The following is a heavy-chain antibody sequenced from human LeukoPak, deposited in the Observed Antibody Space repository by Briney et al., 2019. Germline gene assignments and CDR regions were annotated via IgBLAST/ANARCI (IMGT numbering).Heavy chain of an antibody. CDR2: INHSGST. CDR1: GGSFSGYY. J-gene: IGHJ4*02. Sequence: SETLSLTCAVYGGSFSGYYWSWIRQPPGKGLEWIGEINHSGSTNYNPSLKSRVTISVDTSKNQFSLKLSSVTAADTTVYYCARDKYYFDYWGQGTLVTVSS. V-gene: IGHV4-34*01. CDR3: ARDKYYFDY.